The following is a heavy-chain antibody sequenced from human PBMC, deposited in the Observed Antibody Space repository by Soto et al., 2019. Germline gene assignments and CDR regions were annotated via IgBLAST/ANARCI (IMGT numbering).Heavy chain of an antibody. D-gene: IGHD6-6*01. CDR3: ARGSFRQLVLLSHGMDV. Sequence: GGSLRLSCAASGFTFSSYAMHWVRQAPGKGLEWVAVISYDGSNKYYADSVKGRFTISRDNSKNTLYLQMNSLRAEDTAVYYCARGSFRQLVLLSHGMDVWGQGTTVTVSS. CDR2: ISYDGSNK. V-gene: IGHV3-30-3*01. CDR1: GFTFSSYA. J-gene: IGHJ6*02.